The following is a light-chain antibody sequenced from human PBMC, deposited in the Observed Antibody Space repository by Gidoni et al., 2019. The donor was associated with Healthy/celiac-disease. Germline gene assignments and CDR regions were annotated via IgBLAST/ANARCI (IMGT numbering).Light chain of an antibody. CDR1: QSVSSY. Sequence: EIVLTQSPATLSLSPWERATLSCRASQSVSSYLAWYQQKPGQAPRLLIYDASNRATGIPARFSGSGSGTDFTLTISSLEPEDFAVYYCQQRSNLITFGQGTRLESK. CDR2: DAS. CDR3: QQRSNLIT. J-gene: IGKJ5*01. V-gene: IGKV3-11*01.